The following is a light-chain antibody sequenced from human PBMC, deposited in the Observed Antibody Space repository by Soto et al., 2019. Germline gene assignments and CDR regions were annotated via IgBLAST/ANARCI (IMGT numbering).Light chain of an antibody. CDR2: AAY. Sequence: DIQMTQSPSSLSASVGDRVTITCRASQGISNYLAWYQQKPGEVPKLLIYAAYTLQSGVPSRFSGSGSGTDFTLTISSLQPEDVATYYCQKYDTARHTFGGGPRWRSN. J-gene: IGKJ4*01. CDR3: QKYDTARHT. CDR1: QGISNY. V-gene: IGKV1-27*01.